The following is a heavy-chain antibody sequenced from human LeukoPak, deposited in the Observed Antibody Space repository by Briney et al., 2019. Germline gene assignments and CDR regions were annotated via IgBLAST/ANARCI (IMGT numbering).Heavy chain of an antibody. V-gene: IGHV1-69*13. CDR3: ARDRSGKHDAFDI. CDR2: IIPIFGTA. D-gene: IGHD3-10*01. Sequence: SVKVSCKASGGTFSSYAISWVRQAPGQGLEWMGGIIPIFGTANYAQKFQGRVTITADESTSTAYMELSSLRSEDTAVYYCARDRSGKHDAFDIWGQGTMVTVSS. CDR1: GGTFSSYA. J-gene: IGHJ3*02.